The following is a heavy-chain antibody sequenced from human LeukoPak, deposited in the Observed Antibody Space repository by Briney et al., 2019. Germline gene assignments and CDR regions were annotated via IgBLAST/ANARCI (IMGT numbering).Heavy chain of an antibody. D-gene: IGHD3-16*01. CDR3: ARRSQENGVITANNWFDP. V-gene: IGHV4-59*08. J-gene: IGHJ5*02. Sequence: PSETLSLTCTVSGGSISSYYWSWIRQPPGQGLEWIGNINYSGSTNYNPSLKSRLTIPVDTSKNQFSLKLTAVTAADTAVYYCARRSQENGVITANNWFDPWGQGTLVTVSS. CDR1: GGSISSYY. CDR2: INYSGST.